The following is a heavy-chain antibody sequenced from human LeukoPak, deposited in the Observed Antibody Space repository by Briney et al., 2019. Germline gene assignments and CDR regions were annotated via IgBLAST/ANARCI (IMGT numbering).Heavy chain of an antibody. D-gene: IGHD6-19*01. CDR1: GFIFSTYG. CDR2: IWFDGSIK. J-gene: IGHJ4*02. V-gene: IGHV3-33*01. Sequence: GSSLRLSCAASGFIFSTYGMHWVRQAPGKGLEWVAVIWFDGSIKYYADSVKGRFTISRDNSKNTLYLQMDSLRAEDTALYYCVSAAGPFDNGGQGTLVTVS. CDR3: VSAAGPFDN.